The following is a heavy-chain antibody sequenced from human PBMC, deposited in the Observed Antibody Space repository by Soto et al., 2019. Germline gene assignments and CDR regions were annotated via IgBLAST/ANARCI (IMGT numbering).Heavy chain of an antibody. V-gene: IGHV3-7*03. J-gene: IGHJ6*02. Sequence: EVQLVESGGGLVQPGGSLRLSCAASGFTFSSYWMRWVRQAPGKGLEWVANIKQDGSEKYYVDSVKGRFTISRDNAKNSLYLQMNSLRAEDTAVYYCARDHPAKSNYYYYYGMDVWGQGTTVTVSS. CDR1: GFTFSSYW. CDR3: ARDHPAKSNYYYYYGMDV. CDR2: IKQDGSEK.